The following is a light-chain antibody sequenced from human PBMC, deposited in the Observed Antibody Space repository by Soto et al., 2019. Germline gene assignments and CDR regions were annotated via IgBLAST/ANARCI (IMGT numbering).Light chain of an antibody. CDR2: EVN. CDR1: SSDVGSYNL. CDR3: SSYTSTSTWV. J-gene: IGLJ3*02. V-gene: IGLV2-14*02. Sequence: QSALTQPASVSGSPGQSITISCTGTSSDVGSYNLVSWYQQHPGKAPKLMLYEVNNRPSGVSNRFSASKSGNTASLTISGLQAEDEDDYYCSSYTSTSTWVFGGGTKLTVL.